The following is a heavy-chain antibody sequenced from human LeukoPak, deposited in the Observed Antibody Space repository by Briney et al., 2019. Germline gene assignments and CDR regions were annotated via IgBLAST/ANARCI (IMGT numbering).Heavy chain of an antibody. Sequence: PVRSLRLSCAVSGFTFSSYAIPWVRQAPGKGLGWVAVISYEGSNKYYADSVKGRFTIPRDNSKNTLNLHMNSLRAEDTAMYYCARDQAGYSSGWSLGMDVWGQGTTVTVSS. J-gene: IGHJ6*02. V-gene: IGHV3-30-3*01. D-gene: IGHD6-19*01. CDR2: ISYEGSNK. CDR3: ARDQAGYSSGWSLGMDV. CDR1: GFTFSSYA.